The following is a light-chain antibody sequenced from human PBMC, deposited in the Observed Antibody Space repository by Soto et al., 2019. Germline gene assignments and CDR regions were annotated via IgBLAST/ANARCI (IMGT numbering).Light chain of an antibody. CDR2: GAS. CDR1: QSVLYTSNNQNY. V-gene: IGKV4-1*01. J-gene: IGKJ3*01. CDR3: QQYYLVPFT. Sequence: DIVMTQSPDSLGVSLGERATINCKSSQSVLYTSNNQNYLAWYQQKSGQPPKLLIYGASAREYGVPARFSGGGSGTDFTHTLNGLQDDDVAVYYCQQYYLVPFTFGTGTNVDIK.